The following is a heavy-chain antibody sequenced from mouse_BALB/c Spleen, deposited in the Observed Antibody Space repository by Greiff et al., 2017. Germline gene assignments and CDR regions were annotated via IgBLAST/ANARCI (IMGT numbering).Heavy chain of an antibody. D-gene: IGHD1-1*01. V-gene: IGHV3-2*02. J-gene: IGHJ3*01. Sequence: EVKLMESGPGLVKPSQSLSLTCTVTGYSITSDYAWNWIRQFPGNKLEWMGYISYSGSTSYNPSPKSRISITRDTSKNQFFLQLNSVTTEDTATYYCARRGTYGSSYVFAYWGQGTLVTVSA. CDR2: ISYSGST. CDR3: ARRGTYGSSYVFAY. CDR1: GYSITSDYA.